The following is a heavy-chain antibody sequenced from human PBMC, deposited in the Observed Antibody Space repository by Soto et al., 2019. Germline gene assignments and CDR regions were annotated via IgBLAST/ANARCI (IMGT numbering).Heavy chain of an antibody. Sequence: SETLSLTCTVSGGSISSNYWTWIRQPPGKGLEWIGYVYNSGSTNYNPSLKSRVAISEDTSKSQFSLKVNSMTAAGTAVYYCARYRREAVAGYTLDNWGQGILVTV. CDR2: VYNSGST. D-gene: IGHD6-13*01. V-gene: IGHV4-59*01. J-gene: IGHJ4*02. CDR1: GGSISSNY. CDR3: ARYRREAVAGYTLDN.